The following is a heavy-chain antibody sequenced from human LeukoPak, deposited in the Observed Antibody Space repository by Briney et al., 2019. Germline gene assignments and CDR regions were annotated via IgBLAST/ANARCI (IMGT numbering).Heavy chain of an antibody. V-gene: IGHV3-7*01. CDR3: ARGSSSWSY. CDR2: INQDGSGK. J-gene: IGHJ4*02. CDR1: GFTFSKYG. Sequence: GGSLRLSCIDSGFTFSKYGINWVRQAPGKGLEWVANINQDGSGKEYVDSVKGRFTISRDNAKNSLYLQMNSLRAEDTAVYYCARGSSSWSYWGQGTRVTVSS. D-gene: IGHD6-13*01.